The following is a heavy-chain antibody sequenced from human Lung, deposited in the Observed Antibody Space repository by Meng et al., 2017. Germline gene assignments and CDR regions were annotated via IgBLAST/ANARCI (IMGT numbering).Heavy chain of an antibody. CDR1: GYTFTSYG. D-gene: IGHD3-22*01. CDR3: ARGGYYDSSGYQDY. J-gene: IGHJ4*02. CDR2: ISTYNGNT. Sequence: ASVKVSCKASGYTFTSYGISWVRQAPGQGLEWMGWISTYNGNTNYAQRLQGRVTMTTDTSESTAYMELRSLISDDTAIYYCARGGYYDSSGYQDYWGQGTRVTVSS. V-gene: IGHV1-18*01.